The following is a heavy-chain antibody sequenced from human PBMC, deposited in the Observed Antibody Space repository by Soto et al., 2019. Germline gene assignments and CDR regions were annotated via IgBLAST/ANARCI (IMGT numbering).Heavy chain of an antibody. V-gene: IGHV4-34*01. J-gene: IGHJ6*02. CDR2: IDHSGSA. CDR1: GGSFSGYY. D-gene: IGHD6-19*01. Sequence: SETLSLTCAVYGGSFSGYYWSWVRQSPGKGLEWIGEIDHSGSANYNPSLQSRVALSVDASKSQFSLKLTSVTAADTAVYYCARGSGWYIDYYYTMDVWGQGTTVTVS. CDR3: ARGSGWYIDYYYTMDV.